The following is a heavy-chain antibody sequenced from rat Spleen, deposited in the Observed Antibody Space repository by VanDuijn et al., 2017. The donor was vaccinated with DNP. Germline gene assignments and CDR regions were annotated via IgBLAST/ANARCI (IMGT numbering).Heavy chain of an antibody. CDR3: ARWTRYFDY. D-gene: IGHD1-7*01. V-gene: IGHV3-1*01. CDR2: ISYSGST. CDR1: GYSITSNY. Sequence: EVQLQESGSGLVKPSQSLSLTCSVTGYSITSNYWGWIRKFPGNKMEYIGHISYSGSTNYNPSLRSRISITRDTSKNHFFLLLNSVTTEDTATYYCARWTRYFDYWGQGVMVTVSS. J-gene: IGHJ2*01.